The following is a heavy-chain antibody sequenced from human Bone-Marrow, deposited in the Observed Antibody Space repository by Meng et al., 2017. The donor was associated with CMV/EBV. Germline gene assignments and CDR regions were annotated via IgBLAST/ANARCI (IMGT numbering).Heavy chain of an antibody. CDR2: IYSAGSGGGN. CDR3: AGDRDSSGYYDY. J-gene: IGHJ4*02. CDR1: GFTFSSYW. D-gene: IGHD3-22*01. Sequence: GESLKICCAASGFTFSSYWMSWVRQAPGKGLEYVSLIYSAGSGGGNYYADSVKGRFTITRDNSKNTLYLEMNSLRAEVTAMYYCAGDRDSSGYYDYWGQGTLVTVSS. V-gene: IGHV3-53*01.